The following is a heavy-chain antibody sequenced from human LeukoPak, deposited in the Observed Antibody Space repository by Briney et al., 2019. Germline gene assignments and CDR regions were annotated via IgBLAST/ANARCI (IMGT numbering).Heavy chain of an antibody. CDR3: ARERSSCGGHNWFDP. J-gene: IGHJ5*02. CDR1: GGYIITSGHY. V-gene: IGHV4-39*07. CDR2: VYYTGVT. Sequence: KPSETLSLTCTVSGGYIITSGHYCGWIRQPPGKGLEWIGSVYYTGVTSTNPFFRSRMSISVDTSKNQFSLNLTSVTAADAAVYYCARERSSCGGHNWFDPWGQGTLVTVSS. D-gene: IGHD4-23*01.